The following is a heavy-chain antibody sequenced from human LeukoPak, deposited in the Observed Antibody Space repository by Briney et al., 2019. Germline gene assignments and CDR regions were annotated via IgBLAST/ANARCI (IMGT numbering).Heavy chain of an antibody. CDR2: ISGSGGST. J-gene: IGHJ5*02. V-gene: IGHV3-23*01. CDR3: AKSHYYYYGSGEPNWFDP. Sequence: GGSLRLSCAASGFIVSSNYMYWVRQAPGKGLEWVSAISGSGGSTYYADSVKGRFTISRDNSKNTLYLQMNSLRAEDTAVYYCAKSHYYYYGSGEPNWFDPWGQGTLVTVSS. D-gene: IGHD3-10*01. CDR1: GFIVSSNY.